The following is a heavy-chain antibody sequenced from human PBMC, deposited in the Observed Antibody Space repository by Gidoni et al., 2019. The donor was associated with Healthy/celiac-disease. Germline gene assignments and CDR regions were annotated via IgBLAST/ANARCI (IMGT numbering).Heavy chain of an antibody. J-gene: IGHJ6*02. CDR3: ATPKPGGYPEVYYYGMDV. V-gene: IGHV1-8*01. CDR2: MNPNSGNT. Sequence: QVQLVQSGAEVKKPGASVKVSCKASGYTFTSYDINWVRQATGQGLEWMGWMNPNSGNTGYAQKFQGRVTMTRNTSISTAYMELSSLRSEDTAVYYCATPKPGGYPEVYYYGMDVWGQGTTVTVSS. D-gene: IGHD6-19*01. CDR1: GYTFTSYD.